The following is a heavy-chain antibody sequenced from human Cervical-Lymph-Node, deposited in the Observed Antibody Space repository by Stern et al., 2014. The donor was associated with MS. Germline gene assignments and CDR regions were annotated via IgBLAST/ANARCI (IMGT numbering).Heavy chain of an antibody. Sequence: VQLVESGVEVKKPGESLKISCKGSGYNFTTYWIGWVRQMPGKGLEWMGIIYPGDSDIRSSPSSQGRVPIPADKSIRTAYMQWNSLKASDPAMYYCARLVMTGAFDIWGQGTMVTASS. V-gene: IGHV5-51*03. CDR1: GYNFTTYW. CDR3: ARLVMTGAFDI. D-gene: IGHD2-21*02. J-gene: IGHJ3*02. CDR2: IYPGDSDI.